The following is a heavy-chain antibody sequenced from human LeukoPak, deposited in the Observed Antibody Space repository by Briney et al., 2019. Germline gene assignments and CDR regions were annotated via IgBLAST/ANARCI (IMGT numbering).Heavy chain of an antibody. Sequence: GGSLRLSCAASGFTFSSYAMTWVRQAPGKGLEWVSAISGSGASTYYADSVKGRFTISRDNSKNTLYLQMNSLRAEDTAVYYCAKVLHYDILTGYSPYFDYWCQGTLVTVSS. J-gene: IGHJ4*02. D-gene: IGHD3-9*01. CDR1: GFTFSSYA. CDR2: ISGSGAST. CDR3: AKVLHYDILTGYSPYFDY. V-gene: IGHV3-23*01.